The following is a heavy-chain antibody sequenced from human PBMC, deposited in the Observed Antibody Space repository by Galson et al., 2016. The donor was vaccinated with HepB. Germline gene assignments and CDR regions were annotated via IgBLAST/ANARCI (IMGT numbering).Heavy chain of an antibody. CDR1: GFTFSSYA. J-gene: IGHJ2*01. V-gene: IGHV3-66*01. CDR2: IYNDVTT. Sequence: SLRLSCAASGFTFSSYAMPWVRQAPGKGLEWVSVIYNDVTTYYTDSVKGRFTISRDNSKNTVDLQMHSLRAEDTSVYYCARGAGIVVLVLEDCYLALWGRGTLVTVSP. CDR3: ARGAGIVVLVLEDCYLAL. D-gene: IGHD2-15*01.